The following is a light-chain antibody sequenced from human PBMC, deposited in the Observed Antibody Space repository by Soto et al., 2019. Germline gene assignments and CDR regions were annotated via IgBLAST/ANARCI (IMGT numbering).Light chain of an antibody. V-gene: IGLV1-40*01. CDR2: SDN. Sequence: QSVLTQPPSVSGAPGQRVTIPCTGSSSNIGSFYDVHWYQQLPGTVPKLLIYSDNNRPSGVPDRFSGSKSGTAASLAITGLQDEDEADYYCQSYDNSLNHVVFGGGTKLTVL. CDR3: QSYDNSLNHVV. CDR1: SSNIGSFYD. J-gene: IGLJ2*01.